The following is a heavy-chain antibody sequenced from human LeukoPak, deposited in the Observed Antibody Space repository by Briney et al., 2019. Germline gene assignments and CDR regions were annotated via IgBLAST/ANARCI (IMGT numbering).Heavy chain of an antibody. CDR1: GGSISSYY. CDR3: ARTTEGGYSYGYFYYYYMDV. CDR2: IYYSGST. J-gene: IGHJ6*03. D-gene: IGHD5-18*01. V-gene: IGHV4-59*01. Sequence: SETLSLTCTVSGGSISSYYWSWIRQPPGKGLEWVGNIYYSGSTNYKFSLKSRVTISVDTSKNQFSLKLSSVTAADTAVYYCARTTEGGYSYGYFYYYYMDVWGKGTTVTISS.